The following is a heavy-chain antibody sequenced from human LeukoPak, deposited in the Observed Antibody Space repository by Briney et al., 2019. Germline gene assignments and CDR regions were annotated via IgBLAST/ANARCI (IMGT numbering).Heavy chain of an antibody. J-gene: IGHJ6*02. V-gene: IGHV3-73*01. CDR3: TSALYGSGSYDYYYGMDV. CDR1: GFTFSGSA. D-gene: IGHD3-10*01. Sequence: PGGSLRLSCAASGFTFSGSAMHWVRQASGKGLEWVGCIRSKAYSYATAYAASVKGRFTISRDDSKNTAYLQMNSLKTEDTAVYYCTSALYGSGSYDYYYGMDVWGQGTTVTVSS. CDR2: IRSKAYSYAT.